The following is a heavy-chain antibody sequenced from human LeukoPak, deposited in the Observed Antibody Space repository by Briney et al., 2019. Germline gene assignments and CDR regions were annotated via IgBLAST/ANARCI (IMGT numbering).Heavy chain of an antibody. CDR1: GFTFSSYA. J-gene: IGHJ3*02. CDR3: AKGQGHFATDDAFDI. V-gene: IGHV3-23*01. Sequence: GGSLRLSCAASGFTFSSYAMSWVRQAPGKGLEWVSDMSGSGGSTYYADSVKGRFTISRDNSKNTLYLQMNSLRVEDTAVYYCAKGQGHFATDDAFDIWGQGTMVTVSS. D-gene: IGHD3-3*02. CDR2: MSGSGGST.